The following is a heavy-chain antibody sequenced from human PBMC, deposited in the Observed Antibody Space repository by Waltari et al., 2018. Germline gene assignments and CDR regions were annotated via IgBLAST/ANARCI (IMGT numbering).Heavy chain of an antibody. CDR3: ARAPYGSGSYIGYFDY. V-gene: IGHV4-59*01. CDR2: IYYSGST. J-gene: IGHJ4*02. Sequence: QVQLQESGPGLVKPSETLSLTCTVSGGSISSYYWSCIRPPPGKGLEWIGYIYYSGSTNYNPSLKSRVTISVDTSKNQFSLKLSSVTAADTAVYYCARAPYGSGSYIGYFDYWGQGTLVTVSS. D-gene: IGHD3-10*01. CDR1: GGSISSYY.